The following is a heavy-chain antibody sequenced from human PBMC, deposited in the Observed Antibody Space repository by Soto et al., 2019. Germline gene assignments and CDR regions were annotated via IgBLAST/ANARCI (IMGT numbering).Heavy chain of an antibody. CDR3: TRDFSPWNGGDWYDAFDI. D-gene: IGHD2-21*02. J-gene: IGHJ3*02. CDR2: IKQDGSVK. Sequence: EVQVVESGGNLVQPGGSLRLSCAASGFTFRDYWMTWVRQAPGKGLEWLANIKQDGSVKHYVDSVEGRFSISRDNAKNSLYLEMDSLRAEDTAVYYCTRDFSPWNGGDWYDAFDIWGQGTKVTVSS. CDR1: GFTFRDYW. V-gene: IGHV3-7*01.